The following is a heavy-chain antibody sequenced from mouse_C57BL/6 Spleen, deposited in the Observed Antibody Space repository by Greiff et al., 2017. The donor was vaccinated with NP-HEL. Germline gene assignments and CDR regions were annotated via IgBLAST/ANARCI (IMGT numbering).Heavy chain of an antibody. CDR3: ARDGGSHWYFDV. V-gene: IGHV5-4*01. Sequence: EVQLVESGGGLVKPGGSLKLSCAASGFTFSSYAMSWVRQTPEKRLEWVATISDGGSYTYYPDNVKGRFTISRDNAKNNLDLQMSHLKSEDTAMYYCARDGGSHWYFDVWGTGTTVTVSS. CDR1: GFTFSSYA. J-gene: IGHJ1*03. D-gene: IGHD1-1*01. CDR2: ISDGGSYT.